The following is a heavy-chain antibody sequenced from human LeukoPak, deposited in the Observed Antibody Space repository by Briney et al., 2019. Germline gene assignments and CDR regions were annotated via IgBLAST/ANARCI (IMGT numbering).Heavy chain of an antibody. CDR1: GGSISSGSYF. V-gene: IGHV4-61*02. CDR2: IYTSGST. D-gene: IGHD3-10*01. J-gene: IGHJ5*02. Sequence: PSETLSLTCTVSGGSISSGSYFWSWIRQPAGKGVEWIGRIYTSGSTNYYSSLRGRVTISVDTSKNQFSLKLSSVTAADTAVYYCARSGRLSSGSYSNWFDPWGQGTLVTVSS. CDR3: ARSGRLSSGSYSNWFDP.